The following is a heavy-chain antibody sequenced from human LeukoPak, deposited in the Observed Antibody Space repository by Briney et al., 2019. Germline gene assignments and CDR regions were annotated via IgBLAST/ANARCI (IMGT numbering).Heavy chain of an antibody. CDR1: GFSFSDYY. D-gene: IGHD3-10*01. CDR3: ASVLWFGGIFFDY. J-gene: IGHJ4*02. CDR2: MSNSGSTI. V-gene: IGHV3-11*01. Sequence: GGSLRLSCAASGFSFSDYYMSWIRQAPGKGLEWVSYMSNSGSTIYYADSVKGRFTISRDNTKNSLYLQMNSLRAEDTAVYYCASVLWFGGIFFDYWGQGTLVTVFS.